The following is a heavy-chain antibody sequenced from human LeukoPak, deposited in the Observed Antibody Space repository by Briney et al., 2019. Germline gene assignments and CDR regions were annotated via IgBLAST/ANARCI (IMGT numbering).Heavy chain of an antibody. CDR1: GYTFTSYG. J-gene: IGHJ5*02. V-gene: IGHV1-18*01. D-gene: IGHD3-22*01. CDR3: ARGPPYYYDSSGYWTYFDWFDP. Sequence: VSVKVSCKASGYTFTSYGISWVRQAPGQGLEWMGWISAYNGNTNYAQKLQGRVTMTTDTSTSTAYMELRSLRSDDTAVYYCARGPPYYYDSSGYWTYFDWFDPWGQGTLVTVSS. CDR2: ISAYNGNT.